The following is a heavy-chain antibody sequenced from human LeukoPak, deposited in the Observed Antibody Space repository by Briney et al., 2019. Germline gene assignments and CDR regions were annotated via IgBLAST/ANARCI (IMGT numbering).Heavy chain of an antibody. D-gene: IGHD3-9*01. J-gene: IGHJ3*02. CDR2: IRNDGSNK. CDR1: GFTLSNYD. V-gene: IGHV3-30*02. CDR3: ARALPPLNYDISTGYLGEVAAFDI. Sequence: GGSLRLSCGASGFTLSNYDMHWVRQAPGKGLEWVAFIRNDGSNKYYTDSVKGRFTISRDNSKNTLYLQMNSLRAEDTAVYYCARALPPLNYDISTGYLGEVAAFDIWGQGTMVTVSS.